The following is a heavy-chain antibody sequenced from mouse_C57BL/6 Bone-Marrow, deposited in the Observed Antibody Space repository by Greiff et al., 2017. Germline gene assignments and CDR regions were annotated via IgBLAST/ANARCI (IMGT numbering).Heavy chain of an antibody. V-gene: IGHV1-81*01. CDR2: IYPRSGNT. J-gene: IGHJ4*01. CDR3: ARDLGDYDAMDY. CDR1: GYTFTSYG. Sequence: VQLQQSGAELARPGASVKLSCKASGYTFTSYGISWVKQRTGQGLEWIGEIYPRSGNTYYNEKFKGKATLTADKSSSPAYMELRSLTSEDSAVYFCARDLGDYDAMDYWGQGTSVTVSS.